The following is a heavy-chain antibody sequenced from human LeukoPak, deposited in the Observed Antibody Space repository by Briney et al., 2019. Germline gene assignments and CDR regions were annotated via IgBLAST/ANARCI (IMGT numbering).Heavy chain of an antibody. V-gene: IGHV3-21*01. CDR2: ISSSSSYI. Sequence: GGSLRLSCAASGFTFSSYSMNWVRQAPGKGLEWVSSISSSSSYIYYADSVKGRFTISRDNAKNSLYLQMNSLRAEDTAVYYCARDLDTMMGDAFDIWGQGTMVTVSS. CDR3: ARDLDTMMGDAFDI. CDR1: GFTFSSYS. J-gene: IGHJ3*02. D-gene: IGHD3-22*01.